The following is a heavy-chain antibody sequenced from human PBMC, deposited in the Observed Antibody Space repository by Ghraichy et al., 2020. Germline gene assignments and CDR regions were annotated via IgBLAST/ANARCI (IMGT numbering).Heavy chain of an antibody. CDR1: GFTFTTYG. Sequence: GGSLRLSCAASGFTFTTYGMSWVRQAPGKGLEWVSSIDSSGYNTYYADSVKGRFTISRDNSKNTLYLHMNSLRAEDTAAYYCAIRPSNSYGLEDYWGQGTLVTVSS. D-gene: IGHD5-18*01. CDR3: AIRPSNSYGLEDY. CDR2: IDSSGYNT. V-gene: IGHV3-23*01. J-gene: IGHJ4*02.